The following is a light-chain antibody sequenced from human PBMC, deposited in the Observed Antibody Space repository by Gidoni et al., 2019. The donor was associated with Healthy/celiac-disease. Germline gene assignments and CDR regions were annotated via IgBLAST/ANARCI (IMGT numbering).Light chain of an antibody. CDR3: QQYGSSSGA. CDR2: GAS. CDR1: QAVSNSY. Sequence: ESVLTQSPGTLSLSPGERATLSCRASQAVSNSYLALYVQKPGQAPRLLIYGASNRATGTPDRFSGSGSGKAFTLTISRLEPEAFATYYCQQYGSSSGAFGQGTKVEIK. J-gene: IGKJ1*01. V-gene: IGKV3-20*01.